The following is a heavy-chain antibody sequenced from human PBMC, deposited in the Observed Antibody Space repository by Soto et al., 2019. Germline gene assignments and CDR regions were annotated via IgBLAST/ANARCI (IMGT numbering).Heavy chain of an antibody. J-gene: IGHJ4*02. CDR2: ISSDGSHK. CDR3: AISVSSAGSTDS. Sequence: QVQLVESGGGVVQPGKSLRISCAGSGFSFSPYGMHWVRQAPGEGLEWVAFISSDGSHKQYADSVKGRIAIARDNSKNPLYLQMNSLKAEDTAVYYCAISVSSAGSTDSWGQGTLVTVSS. V-gene: IGHV3-30*03. CDR1: GFSFSPYG.